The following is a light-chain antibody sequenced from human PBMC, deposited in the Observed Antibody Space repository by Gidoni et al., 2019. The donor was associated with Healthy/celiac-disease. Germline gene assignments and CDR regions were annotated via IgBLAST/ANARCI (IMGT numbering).Light chain of an antibody. Sequence: QSALTPPRSVSGSPGQSVTISCTGPSSDVGGYNYVSWYQQNPGKAPKLMIYDVSKRPSGVPDRFSGSKSGNTASLTISGLQAEDEADYYCCSYAGSSRVFGGGTKLTVL. CDR3: CSYAGSSRV. CDR2: DVS. V-gene: IGLV2-11*01. CDR1: SSDVGGYNY. J-gene: IGLJ3*02.